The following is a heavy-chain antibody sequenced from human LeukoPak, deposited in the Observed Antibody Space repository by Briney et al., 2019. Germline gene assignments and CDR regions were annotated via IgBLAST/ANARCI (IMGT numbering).Heavy chain of an antibody. D-gene: IGHD6-19*01. J-gene: IGHJ4*02. CDR2: IYYSGST. V-gene: IGHV4-39*07. CDR3: AREERAVAVPFDY. Sequence: SETLSLTCTVSGGSISSSSYYWGWIRQPPGKGLEWIGSIYYSGSTYYNPSLKSRVTISVDTSKNQFSLKLSSVTAADTAVYYCAREERAVAVPFDYWGQGTLVTVSS. CDR1: GGSISSSSYY.